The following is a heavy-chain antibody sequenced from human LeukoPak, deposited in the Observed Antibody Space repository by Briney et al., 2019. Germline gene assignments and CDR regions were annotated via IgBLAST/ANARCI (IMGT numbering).Heavy chain of an antibody. D-gene: IGHD4-17*01. CDR2: VLYSGRT. Sequence: SETLSLTCTVSGGFIRDSGYYWGWIRQPPGKGLERIGTVLYSGRTYYNSSLQSRVTISVDTSKNQFSLRLSSVTPADTAIYYCARLSNDYGDYEGHYWGQGTLVTVSP. V-gene: IGHV4-39*01. CDR1: GGFIRDSGYY. J-gene: IGHJ4*02. CDR3: ARLSNDYGDYEGHY.